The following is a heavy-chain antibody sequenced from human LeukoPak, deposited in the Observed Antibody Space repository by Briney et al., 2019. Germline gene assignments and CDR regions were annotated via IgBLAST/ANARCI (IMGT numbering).Heavy chain of an antibody. CDR3: ARVTGYMVEDYFDY. CDR1: GYSISNGYC. J-gene: IGHJ4*02. V-gene: IGHV4-38-2*02. D-gene: IGHD6-13*01. Sequence: SETLSLTCSVSGYSISNGYCWGWIRQPPGKGLEWIGSIYHSGTTYYNPSLKSRVTISVDTSKDHFSLRLSSVTAADTAVYYCARVTGYMVEDYFDYWGQGTLVTVSS. CDR2: IYHSGTT.